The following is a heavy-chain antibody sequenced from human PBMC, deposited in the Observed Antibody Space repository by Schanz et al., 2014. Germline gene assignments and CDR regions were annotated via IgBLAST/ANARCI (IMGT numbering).Heavy chain of an antibody. CDR1: GDTLSSYG. CDR2: FMPFLGIT. V-gene: IGHV1-69*04. CDR3: ARDRWNYEGGSFDI. J-gene: IGHJ3*02. Sequence: QVQLVQSGAEVKKPGSSVTVSCKASGDTLSSYGISWVRQAPGQGPEWIGRFMPFLGITNLAQKFQDRVTMTADKATSTAYMELSGLRSEDTAMYYCARDRWNYEGGSFDIWGQGPMVTVSS. D-gene: IGHD1-7*01.